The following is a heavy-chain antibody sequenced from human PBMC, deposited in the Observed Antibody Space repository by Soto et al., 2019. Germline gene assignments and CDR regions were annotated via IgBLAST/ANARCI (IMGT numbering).Heavy chain of an antibody. D-gene: IGHD1-26*01. CDR2: IYYSGRT. CDR3: ARVLTYSGTYPFDH. J-gene: IGHJ4*02. Sequence: PSETLSLTCTVSGGSISTGEYYWSWIRQPPGKGLECIGYIYYSGRTYYNPSLKSRVTISIDTSKNQFSLKLSSVTAADTAVYYCARVLTYSGTYPFDHWGQGSLVTVSS. V-gene: IGHV4-30-4*01. CDR1: GGSISTGEYY.